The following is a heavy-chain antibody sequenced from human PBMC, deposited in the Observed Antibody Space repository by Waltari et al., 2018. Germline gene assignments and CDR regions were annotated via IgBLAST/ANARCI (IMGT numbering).Heavy chain of an antibody. CDR3: AKCVVGATDWYFDF. J-gene: IGHJ2*01. CDR1: GFTFSTHT. V-gene: IGHV3-23*01. Sequence: EVHLLESGGNLVQPGGSLRLSCVASGFTFSTHTMNWVRQAPGKGLEWISAISGGSGSTYYADSVKGRFDSSRDNSKTTVFLQRSSLRADDTATYFCAKCVVGATDWYFDFWGRGTLVTVSS. CDR2: ISGGSGST. D-gene: IGHD2-15*01.